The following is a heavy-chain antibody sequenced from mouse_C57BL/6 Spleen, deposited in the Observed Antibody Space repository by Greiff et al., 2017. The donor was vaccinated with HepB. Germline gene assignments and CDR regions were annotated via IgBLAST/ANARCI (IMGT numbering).Heavy chain of an antibody. J-gene: IGHJ2*01. V-gene: IGHV1-55*01. D-gene: IGHD2-4*01. CDR1: GYTFTSYW. Sequence: QVQLKQSGAELVKPGASVKMSCKASGYTFTSYWITWVKQRPGQGLEWIGDIYPGSGSTNYNEKFKSKATLTVDTSSSTAYMQLSSLTSEDSAVYYCAREDYDWAYFDYWGQGTTLTVSS. CDR2: IYPGSGST. CDR3: AREDYDWAYFDY.